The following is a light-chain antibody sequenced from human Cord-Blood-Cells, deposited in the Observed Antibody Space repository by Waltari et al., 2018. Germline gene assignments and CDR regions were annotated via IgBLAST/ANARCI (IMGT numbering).Light chain of an antibody. V-gene: IGKV3-15*01. CDR3: QQYNNWIT. J-gene: IGKJ5*01. CDR2: GAS. Sequence: EIVMTQSPATLSVSPGERATLSCRASQRVSSNLAWYQQKPGQAPRLLIYGASTSATGIPARFSGSGSGTEFTLTISSLQSEDYAVDYCQQYNNWITFGQGTRLEIK. CDR1: QRVSSN.